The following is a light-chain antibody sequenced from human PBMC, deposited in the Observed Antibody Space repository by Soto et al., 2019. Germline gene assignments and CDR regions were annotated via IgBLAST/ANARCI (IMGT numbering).Light chain of an antibody. CDR2: EVS. CDR1: SSDVGGYNY. V-gene: IGLV2-14*01. J-gene: IGLJ1*01. CDR3: SSYXSSSNLV. Sequence: QSLLTQPASVSGSPVQSITISCTGTSSDVGGYNYLSWYQQHPGKEPKVMISEVSNRSSGVSNRFSASKSGNTASLTISGLQAEDEADYYCSSYXSSSNLVFGTGXKXT.